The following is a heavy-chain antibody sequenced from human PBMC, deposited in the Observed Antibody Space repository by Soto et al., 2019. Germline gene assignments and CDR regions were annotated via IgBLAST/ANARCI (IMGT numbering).Heavy chain of an antibody. D-gene: IGHD1-1*01. CDR1: GGSISRGGHY. J-gene: IGHJ5*02. CDR3: ARSFTTPTHANWFDP. CDR2: ISYSGNP. Sequence: QVQLQESGPGLVKPSQTLSLTCTVSGGSISRGGHYWSWIRQHPGKGLEWIGYISYSGNPYFNPSLKSRLVISVATSKNQFSLTVTSVTAADTAVYYCARSFTTPTHANWFDPWGQGTLVTVSS. V-gene: IGHV4-31*03.